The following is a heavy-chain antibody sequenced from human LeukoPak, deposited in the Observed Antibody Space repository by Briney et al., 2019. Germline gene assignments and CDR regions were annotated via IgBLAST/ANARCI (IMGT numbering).Heavy chain of an antibody. J-gene: IGHJ5*02. CDR1: GGSISSYY. CDR3: ASSSSWYVDSDLRLDP. V-gene: IGHV4-4*07. CDR2: IYTSGST. Sequence: SETLSLTCTVSGGSISSYYWSWIRQPAGKGLEWIGRIYTSGSTNYNPSLKSRVTMSVDTSKNQFSLKLSSVTAADTAVYYCASSSSWYVDSDLRLDPWGQGTLVTVSS. D-gene: IGHD6-13*01.